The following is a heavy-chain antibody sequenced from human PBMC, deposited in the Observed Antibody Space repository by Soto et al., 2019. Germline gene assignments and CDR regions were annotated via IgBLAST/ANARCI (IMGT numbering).Heavy chain of an antibody. CDR1: GGSISSGGYS. CDR2: IYHSGST. V-gene: IGHV4-30-2*01. Sequence: QLQLQESGSGLVKPSQTLSLTCAVSGGSISSGGYSWSWIRQPPGKGLEWIAYIYHSGSTYYNPXXXXXXXXXXXXXXXXXXXXXXXXXXXXXXXXXXARVPDYWGQGTLVTVSS. CDR3: ARVPDY. J-gene: IGHJ4*02.